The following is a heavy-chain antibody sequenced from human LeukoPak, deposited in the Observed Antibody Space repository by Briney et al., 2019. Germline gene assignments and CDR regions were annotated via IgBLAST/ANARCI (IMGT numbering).Heavy chain of an antibody. CDR1: GFSLSTSGGG. V-gene: IGHV2-5*02. J-gene: IGHJ4*02. CDR2: IYWDDDK. D-gene: IGHD5-24*01. Sequence: KESGPTLVKPTQTLTLTCTFSGFSLSTSGGGVGWIRQPPGEALEWLAVIYWDDDKRYSPSLKSRLTITKDTSKNQVVLTMTNMDPVDTATYYCAHSSGWLHGGYWGQGTLVTVSS. CDR3: AHSSGWLHGGY.